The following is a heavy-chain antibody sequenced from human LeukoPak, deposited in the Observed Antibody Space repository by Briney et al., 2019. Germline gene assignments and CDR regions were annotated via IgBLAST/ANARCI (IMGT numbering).Heavy chain of an antibody. Sequence: GGSLRLSCTTPGFTFGDYAMSWVRQAPGKGREWVGFIRSKVYGGTPVYAASVKGRFSISRDDSKSIAYLKINSRKPEPTAVYYCARGYSSSSWSLCDHWGEGTLVTVSS. J-gene: IGHJ4*02. D-gene: IGHD6-6*01. CDR3: ARGYSSSSWSLCDH. CDR2: IRSKVYGGTP. CDR1: GFTFGDYA. V-gene: IGHV3-49*04.